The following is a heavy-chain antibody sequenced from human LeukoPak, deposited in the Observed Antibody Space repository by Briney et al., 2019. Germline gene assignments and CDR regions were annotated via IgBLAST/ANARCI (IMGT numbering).Heavy chain of an antibody. CDR3: AKELRFLEWLLDGGTFDY. CDR1: GLTFSSHW. J-gene: IGHJ4*02. D-gene: IGHD3-3*01. V-gene: IGHV3-74*01. CDR2: ITNDGSST. Sequence: PGGSLRLSCAASGLTFSSHWMHWVRQAPGKGLVWVSRITNDGSSTTYADSVKGRFTISRDNSKNTLYLQMNSLRAEDTAVYYCAKELRFLEWLLDGGTFDYWGQGTLVTVSS.